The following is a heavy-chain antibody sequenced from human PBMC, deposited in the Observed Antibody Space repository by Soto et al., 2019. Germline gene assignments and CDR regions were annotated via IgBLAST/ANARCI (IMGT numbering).Heavy chain of an antibody. J-gene: IGHJ4*02. V-gene: IGHV5-51*01. D-gene: IGHD3-3*01. CDR2: IYPGDSDT. Sequence: PGESLKISCKGSGYSFTSYWIGWVRQMPGKGLEWMGIIYPGDSDTRYSPSFQGQVTISADKSISTAYLQWSSLKASDTAMYYCARHGTYYDFWSGYPDYWGQGTLATVSS. CDR1: GYSFTSYW. CDR3: ARHGTYYDFWSGYPDY.